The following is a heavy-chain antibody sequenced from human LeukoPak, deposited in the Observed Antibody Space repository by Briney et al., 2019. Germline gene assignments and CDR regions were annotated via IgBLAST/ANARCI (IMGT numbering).Heavy chain of an antibody. CDR2: IYYSGST. Sequence: PSETLSLTCTVSGGSISSYYWSWIRQPPGKGLEWIGYIYYSGSTNYNPSLKSRVTISVDTSKNQFSLELSSVTATDTAVYYCARDSGWSYGRFEDYWGQGTLVTVSS. V-gene: IGHV4-59*12. D-gene: IGHD1-26*01. CDR3: ARDSGWSYGRFEDY. CDR1: GGSISSYY. J-gene: IGHJ4*02.